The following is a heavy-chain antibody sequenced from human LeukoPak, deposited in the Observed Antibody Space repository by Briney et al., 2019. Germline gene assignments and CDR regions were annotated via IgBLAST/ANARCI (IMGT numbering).Heavy chain of an antibody. CDR1: GGSISSGGYY. D-gene: IGHD3-22*01. Sequence: SQTLSLTCTVSGGSISSGGYYWSWIRQRPGKGLEWIGYIYYSGSTYYNPSLKSRVTISVDTSKNQFSLKLSSVTAADTAVYYCARWGGYYSTFDYWGQGTLVTVSS. CDR2: IYYSGST. CDR3: ARWGGYYSTFDY. J-gene: IGHJ4*02. V-gene: IGHV4-31*03.